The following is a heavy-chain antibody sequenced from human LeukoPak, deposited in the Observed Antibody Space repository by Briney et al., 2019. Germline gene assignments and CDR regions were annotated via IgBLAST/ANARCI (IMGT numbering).Heavy chain of an antibody. CDR2: INHSGST. D-gene: IGHD1-26*01. Sequence: PSETLSLTCAVYGGSFSGYYWSWIRQPPGKGLEWIGEINHSGSTNYNPSLKSRVTISVDKSKNQFSLKLSSVTAADTAVYYCAIRGGSYNYFDYWGQGTLVTVSS. CDR1: GGSFSGYY. V-gene: IGHV4-34*01. J-gene: IGHJ4*02. CDR3: AIRGGSYNYFDY.